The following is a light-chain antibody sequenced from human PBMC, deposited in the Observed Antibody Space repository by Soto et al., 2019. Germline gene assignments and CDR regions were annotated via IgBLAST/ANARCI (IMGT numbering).Light chain of an antibody. J-gene: IGLJ2*01. CDR3: QSYDSSLSGVV. V-gene: IGLV1-40*01. CDR1: SSNIGAGYD. CDR2: GNS. Sequence: QSVLTQPPSVSGAPGQRVTISCTGSSSNIGAGYDVHWYQQLPGTAPKLLIYGNSNRPSGVPDRFSCSKSGTSASLAITGLQAEDAADYYCQSYDSSLSGVVFGGGTQLTVL.